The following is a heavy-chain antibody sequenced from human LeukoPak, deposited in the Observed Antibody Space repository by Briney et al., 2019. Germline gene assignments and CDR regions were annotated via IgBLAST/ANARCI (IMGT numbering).Heavy chain of an antibody. CDR3: ARGRYCSGGSCQFDY. J-gene: IGHJ4*02. D-gene: IGHD2-15*01. CDR1: GGSISSYY. Sequence: SETLSLTCTVSGGSISSYYWSWIRQPPGRGLEWIGYIYYSENTNYNPSLKSRVTISVDTSKNQLSLKLSSVTAADTAVYYCARGRYCSGGSCQFDYWGQGTLVTVSS. CDR2: IYYSENT. V-gene: IGHV4-59*01.